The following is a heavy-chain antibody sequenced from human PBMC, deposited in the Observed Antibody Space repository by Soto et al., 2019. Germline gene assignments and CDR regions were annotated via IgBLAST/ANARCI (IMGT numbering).Heavy chain of an antibody. D-gene: IGHD2-8*01. CDR3: ARNGAVDY. Sequence: QVQLQEWGPGLVKPSQTLSLTCTVSGGSISSGDYYWSRIRQPPGKGLEWIGYILYSGTTNYNPSLESRLTISVDTSKNQFSLKLTSVTAADTAVYYCARNGAVDYWGRGTLVTVSS. CDR1: GGSISSGDYY. CDR2: ILYSGTT. V-gene: IGHV4-30-4*01. J-gene: IGHJ4*02.